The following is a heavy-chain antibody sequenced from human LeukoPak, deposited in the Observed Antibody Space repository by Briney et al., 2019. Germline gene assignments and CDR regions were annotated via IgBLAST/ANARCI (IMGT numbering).Heavy chain of an antibody. D-gene: IGHD5-18*01. CDR3: ATADTAMVIDY. CDR2: IYYSGST. CDR1: GGSFSGYY. Sequence: SETLSLTCAVYGGSFSGYYWSWIRQPPGKGLEWIGYIYYSGSTNYNPSLKSRVTISVDTSKNQFSLKLSSVTAADTAVYYCATADTAMVIDYWGQGTLVTVSS. V-gene: IGHV4-59*08. J-gene: IGHJ4*02.